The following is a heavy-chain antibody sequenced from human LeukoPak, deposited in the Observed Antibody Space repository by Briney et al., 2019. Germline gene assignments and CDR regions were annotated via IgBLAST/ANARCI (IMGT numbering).Heavy chain of an antibody. CDR3: ARDRLFGVNRAFDI. CDR1: GYTFTSYA. V-gene: IGHV1-3*01. D-gene: IGHD3-3*01. Sequence: GASVKVSCKASGYTFTSYAMHWVRQAPGQRLEWMGWINAGNGNTKYSQKFQGRVTITRDTSASTAYMELSSLRSEDTAVYYCARDRLFGVNRAFDIWGQGTVVTVSS. CDR2: INAGNGNT. J-gene: IGHJ3*02.